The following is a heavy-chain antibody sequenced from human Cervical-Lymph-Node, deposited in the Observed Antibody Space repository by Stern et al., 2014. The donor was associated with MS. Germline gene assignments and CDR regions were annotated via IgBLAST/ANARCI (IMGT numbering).Heavy chain of an antibody. CDR3: AKGGSGSYLD. CDR1: GFVFRRYA. CDR2: ISYDGRDK. J-gene: IGHJ4*02. Sequence: VQLVESGGGVVQPGRSLRLSCAASGFVFRRYALNWVRQAPGKGLEWVALISYDGRDKYYTDSVKGRFTVSRDNSNNTVDLEMSSLRLEDTAVYYCAKGGSGSYLDWGQGSLVTVSS. D-gene: IGHD1-26*01. V-gene: IGHV3-30*04.